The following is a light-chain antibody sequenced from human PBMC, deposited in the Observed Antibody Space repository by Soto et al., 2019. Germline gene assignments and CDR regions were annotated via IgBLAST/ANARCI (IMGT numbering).Light chain of an antibody. CDR3: AAWDDSLSGWV. Sequence: QSVLTQPPSPSGTPGQRVTISCSGSSSNIGSNYVYWYQQFPGTAPKLLIYRNNQRPSGVPDRFSGSKSGTSASLAISGLRSEDEADYYCAAWDDSLSGWVFGGGTKVTVL. CDR2: RNN. V-gene: IGLV1-47*01. J-gene: IGLJ3*02. CDR1: SSNIGSNY.